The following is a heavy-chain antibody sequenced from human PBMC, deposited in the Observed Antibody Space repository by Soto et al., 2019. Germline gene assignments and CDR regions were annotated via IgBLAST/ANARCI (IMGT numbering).Heavy chain of an antibody. Sequence: KLSCTAAGGTFNRNAICWVRQAPGKGLEWMGGIIPFFDTANYAKKFQGRVTVSADKATSTAYMELSSLTSEDTAVYYCARSTPQTGSFMQSFDDWGQGTLVTVSS. J-gene: IGHJ4*02. CDR3: ARSTPQTGSFMQSFDD. D-gene: IGHD2-2*01. CDR1: GGTFNRNA. CDR2: IIPFFDTA. V-gene: IGHV1-69*06.